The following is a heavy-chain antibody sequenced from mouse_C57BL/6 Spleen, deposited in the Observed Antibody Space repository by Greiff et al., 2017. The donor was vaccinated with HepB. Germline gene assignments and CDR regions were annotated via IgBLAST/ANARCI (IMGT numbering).Heavy chain of an antibody. CDR3: ARRRVYGNYYAMDY. D-gene: IGHD2-1*01. Sequence: VKLVESGPGLVQPSQSLSITCTVSGFSLTSYGVHWVRQSPGKGLEWLGVIWSGGSTDYNAAFISRLSISKDNSKSQVFFKMNSLQADDTAIYYCARRRVYGNYYAMDYWGQGTSVTVSS. J-gene: IGHJ4*01. CDR2: IWSGGST. V-gene: IGHV2-2*01. CDR1: GFSLTSYG.